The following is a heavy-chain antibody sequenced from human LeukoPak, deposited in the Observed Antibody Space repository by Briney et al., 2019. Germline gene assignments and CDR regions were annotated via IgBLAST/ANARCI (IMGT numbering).Heavy chain of an antibody. CDR1: GFTFATHT. J-gene: IGHJ2*01. D-gene: IGHD6-13*01. V-gene: IGHV3-30*04. CDR3: ARDPTIVAAGKEGHWHFDL. CDR2: ISYDGSDK. Sequence: GGSLRLSCAASGFTFATHTMHWVRQAPGKGLEWLAMISYDGSDKYYADSVKGRFPISRDNSKNTLHLQMNSLRPDDTAVYSCARDPTIVAAGKEGHWHFDLWGRGTLVTVSS.